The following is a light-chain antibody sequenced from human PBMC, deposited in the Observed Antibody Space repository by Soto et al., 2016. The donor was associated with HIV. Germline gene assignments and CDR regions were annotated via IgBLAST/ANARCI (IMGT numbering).Light chain of an antibody. V-gene: IGKV1-5*03. Sequence: DIQMTQSPSTLSASVGDRVSITCRASQSINTWLAWYQQKPGTVPKLLIYKASTLDSGVPSRFSGSGSGTEFTLTIDNLQPDDFATYYCQQYDSYSRTLGQGTKV. CDR2: KAS. J-gene: IGKJ1*01. CDR3: QQYDSYSRT. CDR1: QSINTW.